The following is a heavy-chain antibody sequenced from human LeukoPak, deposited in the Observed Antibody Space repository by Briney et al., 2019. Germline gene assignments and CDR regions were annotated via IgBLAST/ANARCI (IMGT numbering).Heavy chain of an antibody. CDR3: ARGSGRYYYDSSGYYY. CDR2: IIPIFGTA. J-gene: IGHJ4*02. D-gene: IGHD3-22*01. V-gene: IGHV1-69*06. CDR1: GGTFSSYA. Sequence: SVKVSCKASGGTFSSYAISWVRQAPGQGLEWMGGIIPIFGTANYAQKFQGRVTITADKSTSTAYMELSSLRSEDTAVYYCARGSGRYYYDSSGYYYWGQGTLVTVSS.